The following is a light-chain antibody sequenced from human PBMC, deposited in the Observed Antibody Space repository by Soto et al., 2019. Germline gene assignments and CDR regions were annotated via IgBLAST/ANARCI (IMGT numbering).Light chain of an antibody. CDR1: SSDIGAYTY. CDR3: PSYSDSKTGV. V-gene: IGLV2-14*01. CDR2: EVS. J-gene: IGLJ3*02. Sequence: QSALTQPASVSGSPGQSITISCTGTSSDIGAYTYVSWYQHPPDKAPKLIIYEVSNRPSGVSNRFSGSKSGNVASLTISGLQAEDEADYYCPSYSDSKTGVFGGGTKLTVL.